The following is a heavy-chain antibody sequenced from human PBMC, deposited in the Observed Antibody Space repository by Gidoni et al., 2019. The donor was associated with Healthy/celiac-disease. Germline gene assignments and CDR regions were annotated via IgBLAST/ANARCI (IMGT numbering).Heavy chain of an antibody. CDR2: IWYDGSNK. CDR1: GFTLSSYG. CDR3: ARGSRRDIVVVVAANSFDY. D-gene: IGHD2-15*01. V-gene: IGHV3-33*01. J-gene: IGHJ4*02. Sequence: QVQLVESGGGVVQPGRSLRLSCAASGFTLSSYGMHWVRQAPGKGLEWVAVIWYDGSNKYYADSVKGRFTISRDNSKNTLYLQMNSLRAEDTAVYYCARGSRRDIVVVVAANSFDYWGQGTLVTVSS.